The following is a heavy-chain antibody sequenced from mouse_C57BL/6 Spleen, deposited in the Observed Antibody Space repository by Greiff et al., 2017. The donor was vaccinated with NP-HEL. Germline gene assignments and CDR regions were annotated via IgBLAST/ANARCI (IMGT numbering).Heavy chain of an antibody. Sequence: LKQPGAELVRPGSSVKLSCKASGYTFTSYWMHWVKQRPIQGLEWIGNIDPSDSETHYNQKFKDKATLTVDKSSSTAYMQLSSLTSEDSAVYYCARRKNSPDYFDYWGQGTTLTVSS. J-gene: IGHJ2*01. CDR2: IDPSDSET. CDR3: ARRKNSPDYFDY. CDR1: GYTFTSYW. V-gene: IGHV1-52*01.